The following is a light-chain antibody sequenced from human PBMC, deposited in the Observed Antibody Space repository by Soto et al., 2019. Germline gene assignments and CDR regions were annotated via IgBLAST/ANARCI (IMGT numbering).Light chain of an antibody. J-gene: IGKJ2*01. CDR2: WAS. Sequence: DIVMTQSPDSLTVSLGERATINCKSSQSLLYSSNNKTYLAWYQRRPGQSPKMLIFWASARESGVPDRFAGSGSETDFTLTISSLQAEDAAVYYCQQYYSYFFTFGQGTRLEIK. V-gene: IGKV4-1*01. CDR3: QQYYSYFFT. CDR1: QSLLYSSNNKTY.